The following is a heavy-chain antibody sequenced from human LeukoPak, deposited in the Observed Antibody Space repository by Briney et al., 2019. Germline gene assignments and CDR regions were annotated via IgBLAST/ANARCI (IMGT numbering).Heavy chain of an antibody. J-gene: IGHJ1*01. V-gene: IGHV4-4*02. D-gene: IGHD3-22*01. CDR2: IYHSGST. CDR3: ARQWDISGYHEYFQH. CDR1: GGSISSSNW. Sequence: SETLSLTCAVSGGSISSSNWWSWVRQPPGKGLEWNGEIYHSGSTNYNPSLKSRVTISVDTSKNQFSLKLSSVTAADTAVYYCARQWDISGYHEYFQHWGQGTLVTVSS.